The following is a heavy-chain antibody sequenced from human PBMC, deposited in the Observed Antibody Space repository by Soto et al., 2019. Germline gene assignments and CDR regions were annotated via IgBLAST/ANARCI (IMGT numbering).Heavy chain of an antibody. CDR2: VYYNGFT. V-gene: IGHV4-59*07. Sequence: QVQLRESGPGLVKPSDTLSLICTVSGGSISTYYWSWIRQPPGKGLEWIASVYYNGFTNYNPSLMSRVTMSVDTFRNQFSLRLNSVTAADTAMYYCASVSYDLVYYFDFWGQGTLVTVSS. CDR3: ASVSYDLVYYFDF. J-gene: IGHJ4*02. CDR1: GGSISTYY. D-gene: IGHD3-16*01.